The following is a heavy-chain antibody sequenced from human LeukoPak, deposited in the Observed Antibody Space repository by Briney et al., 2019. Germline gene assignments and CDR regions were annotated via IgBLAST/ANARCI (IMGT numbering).Heavy chain of an antibody. Sequence: SETLSLTCTVSVGSISSSSYYWGWIRQPPGKGLEWIGSIYYSGSTYYNPSLKSRVTISVDTSKNQFSLKLSSVTAADTAVYYCARLGGTGGWLFYYFDYWGQGTLVTVSS. D-gene: IGHD6-19*01. V-gene: IGHV4-39*01. CDR1: VGSISSSSYY. CDR3: ARLGGTGGWLFYYFDY. J-gene: IGHJ4*02. CDR2: IYYSGST.